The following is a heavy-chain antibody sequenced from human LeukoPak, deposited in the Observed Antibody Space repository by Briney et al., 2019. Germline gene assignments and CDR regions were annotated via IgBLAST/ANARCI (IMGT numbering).Heavy chain of an antibody. D-gene: IGHD6-19*01. V-gene: IGHV4-59*01. J-gene: IGHJ4*02. CDR3: ARWDCSSGTCFHLDY. CDR2: IYYTGKP. CDR1: SGSISGYY. Sequence: SETLSLTCTVSSGSISGYYWGWVRQPPGGTLEYIGHIYYTGKPDYNPSLKSRVTMSVDTSKNQFSLRLSSVTAADTAVYYCARWDCSSGTCFHLDYWGQGTLVTVSS.